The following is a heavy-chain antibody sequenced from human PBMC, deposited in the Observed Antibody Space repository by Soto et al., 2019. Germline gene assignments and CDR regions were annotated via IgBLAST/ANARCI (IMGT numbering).Heavy chain of an antibody. CDR3: ARVGAASGWFDP. CDR1: GGSISSYY. V-gene: IGHV4-4*07. CDR2: IYTSGST. J-gene: IGHJ5*02. Sequence: QVQLQESGPGLVKPSETLSLTCTVSGGSISSYYWTWIRQPAGKGLVWSGRIYTSGSTNYNPSLKSRVTMSVDTSKNQFALKLSSVTAADTAVYYCARVGAASGWFDPWGQGTLVTVSS. D-gene: IGHD3-16*01.